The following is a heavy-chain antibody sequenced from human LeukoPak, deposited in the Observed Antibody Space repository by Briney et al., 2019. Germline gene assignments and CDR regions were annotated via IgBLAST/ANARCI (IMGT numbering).Heavy chain of an antibody. J-gene: IGHJ3*02. Sequence: GASVKVSCKASGYTFSGYYIHWVRQAPGQGLEWMGRIIPKSDDSKYTQKFQGRVAMTRDTSITTAYMELTRLTSDDTAVYFCARSGSGSSWYGGTMWSFDIWGQGTLVTVSS. CDR3: ARSGSGSSWYGGTMWSFDI. CDR2: IIPKSDDS. CDR1: GYTFSGYY. D-gene: IGHD6-13*01. V-gene: IGHV1-2*06.